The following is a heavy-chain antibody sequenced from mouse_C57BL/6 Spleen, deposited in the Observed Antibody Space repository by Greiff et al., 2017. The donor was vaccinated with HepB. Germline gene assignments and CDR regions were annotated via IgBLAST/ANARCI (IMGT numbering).Heavy chain of an antibody. J-gene: IGHJ2*01. CDR1: GYTFTSYW. V-gene: IGHV1-72*01. D-gene: IGHD2-1*01. CDR3: ALGEGNYKEDYFDY. Sequence: VQLQESGAELVKPGASVKLSCKASGYTFTSYWMHWVKQRPGRGLEWIGRIDPNSGGTKYNEKFKSKATLTVDKPSSTAYMQLSSLTSEDSAVYYCALGEGNYKEDYFDYWGQGTTLTVSS. CDR2: IDPNSGGT.